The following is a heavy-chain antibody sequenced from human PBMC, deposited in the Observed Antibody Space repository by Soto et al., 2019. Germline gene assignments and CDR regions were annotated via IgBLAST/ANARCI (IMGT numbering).Heavy chain of an antibody. V-gene: IGHV4-39*01. CDR1: GGSISSSSYY. D-gene: IGHD6-19*01. CDR2: IYYSGST. J-gene: IGHJ6*02. Sequence: PSETLSLTCTVSGGSISSSSYYWGWIRQPPGKGLEWIGSIYYSGSTYYNPSLKSRVTISVDTSKNQFSLKLSSVTAADTAVYYCARQGYSSGWYGYYYYYGMDVWGQGTTVTV. CDR3: ARQGYSSGWYGYYYYYGMDV.